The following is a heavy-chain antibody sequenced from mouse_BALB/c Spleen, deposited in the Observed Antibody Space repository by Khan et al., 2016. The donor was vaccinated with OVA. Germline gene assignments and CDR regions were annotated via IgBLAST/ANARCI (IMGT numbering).Heavy chain of an antibody. CDR3: AREESVKHCDH. CDR2: IYPATDNT. V-gene: IGHV1S132*01. D-gene: IGHD6-2*01. J-gene: IGHJ2*01. Sequence: VQLQESGAELVRPGASVKLSCKTSGFIFTSYWIHWVKQRSGQGLEWIARIYPATDNTYYNEKFKDKATLTADKSSSTAYMQLSSLKSEDCNVYFCAREESVKHCDHWGQGTTLTVSS. CDR1: GFIFTSYW.